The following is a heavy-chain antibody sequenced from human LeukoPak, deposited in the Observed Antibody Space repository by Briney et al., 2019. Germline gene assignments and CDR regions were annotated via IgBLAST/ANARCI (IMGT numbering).Heavy chain of an antibody. J-gene: IGHJ5*02. CDR1: GGSFSGYY. D-gene: IGHD6-6*01. V-gene: IGHV4-34*01. CDR3: ARSSIAARPRWFDP. Sequence: SETLSLTCAVYGGSFSGYYWSWIRQPPGKGLEWIGEINHSGSTNYNPSLKSRVTISVDTSKNQFSLKLSSVTAADTAVYYCARSSIAARPRWFDPWGQGTLVTVSS. CDR2: INHSGST.